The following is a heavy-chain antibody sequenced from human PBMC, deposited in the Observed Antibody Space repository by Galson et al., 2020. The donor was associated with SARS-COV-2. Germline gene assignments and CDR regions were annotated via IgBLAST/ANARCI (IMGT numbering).Heavy chain of an antibody. CDR3: ARIDRHECSVST. J-gene: IGHJ5*02. Sequence: SETLSLTCSVSGASISSGGYYCSWIRQLPEKALEWIGNIYHSGTTYYNPSLKSRVTISLDAPQNQFSLKLNSVTAADTAVYYWARIDRHECSVSTWGQGTLVAVCS. CDR1: GASISSGGYY. D-gene: IGHD6-19*01. V-gene: IGHV4-31*03. CDR2: IYHSGTT.